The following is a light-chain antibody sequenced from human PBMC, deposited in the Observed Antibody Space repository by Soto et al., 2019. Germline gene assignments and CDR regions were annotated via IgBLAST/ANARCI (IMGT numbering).Light chain of an antibody. J-gene: IGKJ5*01. V-gene: IGKV1-39*01. CDR2: TXS. CDR1: KAVSTH. CDR3: QQSYITTIR. Sequence: DSQVSHSPPTLSACVGGRVTITSRASKAVSTHLNSHQQKPPKAPTLXTYTXSNLLSGLPSSFSGSGSGTEFTPTSSRLQHDDSATYYWQQSYITTIRFGQGTRLEIK.